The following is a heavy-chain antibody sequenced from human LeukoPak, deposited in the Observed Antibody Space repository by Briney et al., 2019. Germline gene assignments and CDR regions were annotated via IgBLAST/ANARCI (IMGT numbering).Heavy chain of an antibody. CDR2: VHYSGRT. V-gene: IGHV4-39*01. D-gene: IGHD6-19*01. J-gene: IGHJ4*02. CDR1: DGSISSYY. CDR3: ARTGYSSGWDDFDY. Sequence: PSETLSLTCTVSDGSISSYYWGWIRQPPGKGLEWIGSVHYSGRTYDNPSLKSRVTISVDTSKKQFSLKLSSVTAADTAVYYCARTGYSSGWDDFDYWGQGALVTVSS.